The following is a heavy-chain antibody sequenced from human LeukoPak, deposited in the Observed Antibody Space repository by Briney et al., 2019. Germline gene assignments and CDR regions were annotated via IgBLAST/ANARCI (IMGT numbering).Heavy chain of an antibody. CDR3: ARLSHYFDSSGYYYVRFFDY. J-gene: IGHJ4*02. CDR2: IYDSGST. Sequence: PSETLSLTCTVSGGSISSYSWSWTRQPPGKGLECIGYIYDSGSTNYNPSLKSRVAISVDKSKNQFSLKLSYVTAADTAVYYCARLSHYFDSSGYYYVRFFDYWGQGTLVTVSS. CDR1: GGSISSYS. V-gene: IGHV4-59*08. D-gene: IGHD3-22*01.